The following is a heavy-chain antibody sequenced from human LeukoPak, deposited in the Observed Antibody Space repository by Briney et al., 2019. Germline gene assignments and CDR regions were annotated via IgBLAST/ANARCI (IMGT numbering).Heavy chain of an antibody. V-gene: IGHV1-46*01. Sequence: ASVTVSCKASGYTFTRYYIHWVRQAPGQGLGWMGIINPSGGGTTKAQRFQGRVIMTRDTSTSTVYMELSSLTSGDTAMYYCAGGGDGHGFDYWGQGTLVTVSS. D-gene: IGHD2-21*02. J-gene: IGHJ4*02. CDR1: GYTFTRYY. CDR3: AGGGDGHGFDY. CDR2: INPSGGGT.